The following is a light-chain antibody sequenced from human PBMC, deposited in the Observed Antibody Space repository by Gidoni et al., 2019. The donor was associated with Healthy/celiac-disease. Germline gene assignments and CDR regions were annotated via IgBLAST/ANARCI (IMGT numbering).Light chain of an antibody. CDR2: WAS. CDR3: QQYYSTPWP. J-gene: IGKJ1*01. CDR1: QSVLYSSNNKNY. V-gene: IGKV4-1*01. Sequence: DIVMTQSPDSLAVSLGERATINCKSSQSVLYSSNNKNYLAWYQQKPGQPPKLLIYWASTRASGVPDRFSASGSGTHFTLTISSPQAEDVAVYYCQQYYSTPWPFGQGTKVEIK.